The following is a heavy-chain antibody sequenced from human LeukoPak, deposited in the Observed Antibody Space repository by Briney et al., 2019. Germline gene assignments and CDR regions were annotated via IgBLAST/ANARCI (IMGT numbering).Heavy chain of an antibody. V-gene: IGHV3-23*01. CDR2: ISGSGDKT. J-gene: IGHJ4*02. D-gene: IGHD3-10*01. CDR3: AKDLNYGFDS. CDR1: GFAFRTYA. Sequence: PGGCLRLSCAASGFAFRTYAMSWVRQAPGKGLEGVSAISGSGDKTFYAESVRGRFTIPRDNSKNTLYLQMNSLRAEDTAVYYCAKDLNYGFDSWGQGTLVTVSS.